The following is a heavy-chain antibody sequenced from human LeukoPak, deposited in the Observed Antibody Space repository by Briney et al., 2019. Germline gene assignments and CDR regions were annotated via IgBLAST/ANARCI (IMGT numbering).Heavy chain of an antibody. CDR1: GGSISNNY. CDR2: IYYSGST. CDR3: ARERLYGSGSYPAY. D-gene: IGHD3-10*01. Sequence: PSETLSLTCTVSGGSISNNYWSWFRQPPGRGLEWIGYIYYSGSTNYNPSLKSRVTISVDTSKNQFSLKLSSVTAVDTAVYYCARERLYGSGSYPAYWGQGTLVTVSS. J-gene: IGHJ4*02. V-gene: IGHV4-59*01.